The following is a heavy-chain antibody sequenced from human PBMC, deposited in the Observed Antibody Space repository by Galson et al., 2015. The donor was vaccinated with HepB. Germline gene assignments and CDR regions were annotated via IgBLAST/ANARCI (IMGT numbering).Heavy chain of an antibody. V-gene: IGHV3-30*18. Sequence: SLRLSCAASGFTFSSYGMHWVRQAPGKGLEWVAVISYDGSNKYYADSAKGRFTISRDNSKNTLYLQMNSLRAGDTAVYYCAKGQSYSYGYQTLKYYYYYGMDVWGQGTTVTVSS. CDR1: GFTFSSYG. CDR2: ISYDGSNK. D-gene: IGHD5-18*01. J-gene: IGHJ6*02. CDR3: AKGQSYSYGYQTLKYYYYYGMDV.